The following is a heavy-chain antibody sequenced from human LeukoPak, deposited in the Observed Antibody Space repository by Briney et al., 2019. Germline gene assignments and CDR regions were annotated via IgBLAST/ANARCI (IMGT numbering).Heavy chain of an antibody. D-gene: IGHD6-13*01. CDR3: AKGHLIAAPGA. CDR2: ISSSSSTI. V-gene: IGHV3-48*01. Sequence: GGSLRLSCAASGFTFSSYSMNWVRQAPGKGLEWVSYISSSSSTIYYADSVKGRFTISRDNSKNTLYLQMNSLRAEDTAVYYCAKGHLIAAPGAWGQGTLVTVSS. J-gene: IGHJ4*02. CDR1: GFTFSSYS.